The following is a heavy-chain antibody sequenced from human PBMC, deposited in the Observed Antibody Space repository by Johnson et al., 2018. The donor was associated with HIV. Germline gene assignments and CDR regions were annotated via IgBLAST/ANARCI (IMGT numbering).Heavy chain of an antibody. D-gene: IGHD2-2*01. Sequence: VQLMESGGGVVQPGRSLRLSCAASGFTFSSYGMHWVRQAPGKGLEWVGRSRDKTNSYTTEYAASVKGRFTISRDDSKNSLYLQMSSLQTEDTAVYYCAREHGQYDAFDIWGQGTMVTVSS. CDR2: SRDKTNSYTT. CDR3: AREHGQYDAFDI. J-gene: IGHJ3*02. CDR1: GFTFSSYG. V-gene: IGHV3-72*01.